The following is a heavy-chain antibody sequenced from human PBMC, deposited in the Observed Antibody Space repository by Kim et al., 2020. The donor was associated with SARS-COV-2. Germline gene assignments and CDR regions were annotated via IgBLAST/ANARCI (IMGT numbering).Heavy chain of an antibody. J-gene: IGHJ3*02. Sequence: KYSRKIQGEVTITRDTCASTAYMELSSLRSEDTAVYYCARDDELRAAFDSWGQGTMVTVSS. D-gene: IGHD2-15*01. CDR3: ARDDELRAAFDS. V-gene: IGHV1-3*01.